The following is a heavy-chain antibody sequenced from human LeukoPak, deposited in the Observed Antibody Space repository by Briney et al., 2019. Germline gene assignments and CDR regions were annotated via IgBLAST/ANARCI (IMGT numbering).Heavy chain of an antibody. V-gene: IGHV4-30-4*01. D-gene: IGHD6-25*01. Sequence: PSETLSLTCTVSGGSITSSSYYWGWIRHPPGKGMEWIGHIYYSGNTDYNPSLMSRPSISLDTSKNQFSLTLRSLTAEDTAVYYCARVSGRYYYGLDVWGQGTTVTVSS. J-gene: IGHJ6*02. CDR3: ARVSGRYYYGLDV. CDR2: IYYSGNT. CDR1: GGSITSSSYY.